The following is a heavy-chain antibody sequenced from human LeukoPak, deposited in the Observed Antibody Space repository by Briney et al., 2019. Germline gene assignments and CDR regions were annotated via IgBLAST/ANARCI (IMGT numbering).Heavy chain of an antibody. V-gene: IGHV3-23*01. CDR3: AKDLLLWFGELLGGYFDY. J-gene: IGHJ4*02. Sequence: GGSLRLSCAVSGFTFSSYAMSWVRQAPGKGLEWVSGISGSGGTTYYADPVKGRFTISRDNSKNTLFLQMNSLRAEDTAVYYCAKDLLLWFGELLGGYFDYWGQGTLVTVSS. CDR2: ISGSGGTT. D-gene: IGHD3-10*01. CDR1: GFTFSSYA.